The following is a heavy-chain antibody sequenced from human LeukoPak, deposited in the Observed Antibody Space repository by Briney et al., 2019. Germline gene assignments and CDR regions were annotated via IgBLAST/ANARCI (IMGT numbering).Heavy chain of an antibody. V-gene: IGHV3-23*05. CDR1: VFTLSHYA. D-gene: IGHD3-3*01. J-gene: IGHJ4*02. Sequence: GGSLRLSCAASVFTLSHYAMSWVRQTPGKGLEWVSGISITVDSTYYIDSVRRRFTISRDDSRNTLYLQMNSLRAEDTAIYYCAIRDRSDWQIFDKWGQRTLVTVSS. CDR2: ISITVDST. CDR3: AIRDRSDWQIFDK.